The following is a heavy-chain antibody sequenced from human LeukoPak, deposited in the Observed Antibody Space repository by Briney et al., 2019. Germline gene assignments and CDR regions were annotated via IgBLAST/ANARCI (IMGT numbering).Heavy chain of an antibody. CDR1: GYTFTSYS. CDR2: INPGNGKT. Sequence: ASVKVSCKESGYTFTSYSLHWVRQAPGQRLEWMGWINPGNGKTKYPQTFQGRVTISRDTSASTAYMELRSLRSEDTAVYYCTLFDYDSWSAYLHWGQGALVTVSS. V-gene: IGHV1-3*01. J-gene: IGHJ4*02. CDR3: TLFDYDSWSAYLH. D-gene: IGHD3-3*01.